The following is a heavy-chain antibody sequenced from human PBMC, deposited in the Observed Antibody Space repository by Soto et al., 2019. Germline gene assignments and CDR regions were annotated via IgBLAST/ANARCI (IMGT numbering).Heavy chain of an antibody. V-gene: IGHV4-59*08. CDR3: ARFYYGIDY. Sequence: SWKRKTPGKGLEWIGYINYGGITNYNPSLKSRVTMSVDTSKNQFSLKLSSVTAADTAVYYCARFYYGIDYWGQGALVTVSS. J-gene: IGHJ4*02. CDR2: INYGGIT. D-gene: IGHD3-10*01.